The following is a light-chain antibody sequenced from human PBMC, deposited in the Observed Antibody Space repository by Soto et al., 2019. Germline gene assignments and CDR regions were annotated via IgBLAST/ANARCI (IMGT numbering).Light chain of an antibody. CDR2: DVN. Sequence: QSALTQPRSVSGSPGQSVTISCTGTSSDVGGYDYVSWYQQHPGKAPKLMIFDVNKRPSGVPDRFSCSKSGNTAFLTISGLQAEDEADYSCFSYAGSRVFGGGTKLTVL. CDR3: FSYAGSRV. J-gene: IGLJ3*02. V-gene: IGLV2-11*01. CDR1: SSDVGGYDY.